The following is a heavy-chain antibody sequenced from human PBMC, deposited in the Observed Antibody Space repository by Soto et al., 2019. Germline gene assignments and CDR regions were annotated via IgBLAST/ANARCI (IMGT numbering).Heavy chain of an antibody. CDR3: ARVITNTDYGSGSYFYYYYMDV. D-gene: IGHD3-10*01. CDR1: GGSISSSNYR. V-gene: IGHV4-39*01. CDR2: IYYGGST. Sequence: SETLSLTCTVPGGSISSSNYRWVWIRQPPGKGLEWIGNIYYGGSTYYTPSLKSRVTIAVDTSKNQFSLKLSSVTAADTAVYYCARVITNTDYGSGSYFYYYYMDVWGKGTTVTVSS. J-gene: IGHJ6*03.